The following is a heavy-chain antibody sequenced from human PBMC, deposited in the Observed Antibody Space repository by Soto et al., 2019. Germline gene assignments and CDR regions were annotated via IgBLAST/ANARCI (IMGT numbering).Heavy chain of an antibody. V-gene: IGHV3-15*01. Sequence: GGSLRLSCAASGLSFSDAWMSWVRQAPGQGLEWVGRIKSKPAGGTTDYAAPVKGRFTISRDDSKNMVYLQMNSLKTEDTAVYYCTADLPGGNSAFFDYWGQGTLVTVSS. D-gene: IGHD2-21*01. CDR3: TADLPGGNSAFFDY. CDR1: GLSFSDAW. J-gene: IGHJ4*02. CDR2: IKSKPAGGTT.